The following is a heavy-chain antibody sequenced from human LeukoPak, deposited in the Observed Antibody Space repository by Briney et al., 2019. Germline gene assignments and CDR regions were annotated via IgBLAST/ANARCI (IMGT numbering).Heavy chain of an antibody. CDR1: GLTFSSYE. V-gene: IGHV3-15*01. D-gene: IGHD2-21*02. J-gene: IGHJ4*02. Sequence: PGGSLRLSCAASGLTFSSYEMNWVRQAPGKGLEWVGRIKTKTDGGTTDYAAPVKGRFTISRDDSKTTLYLQMNSLKTEDTAVCYCSAGLPHDYWGQGTLVTVSS. CDR2: IKTKTDGGTT. CDR3: SAGLPHDY.